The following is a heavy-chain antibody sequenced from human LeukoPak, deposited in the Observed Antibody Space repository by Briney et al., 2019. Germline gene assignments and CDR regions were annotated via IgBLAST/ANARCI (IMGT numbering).Heavy chain of an antibody. CDR2: IWYDGSKK. V-gene: IGHV3-33*01. CDR3: ARDWDGYNFIGYYYYGMDV. Sequence: GRSLRLSCAASGFTFSSYGMHWVRQAPGKGLEWVAVIWYDGSKKYYADSVKGRFTISRDNSKNTLYLQMNSLRAEDTAVYYCARDWDGYNFIGYYYYGMDVWGQGTTVTVSS. CDR1: GFTFSSYG. D-gene: IGHD5-24*01. J-gene: IGHJ6*02.